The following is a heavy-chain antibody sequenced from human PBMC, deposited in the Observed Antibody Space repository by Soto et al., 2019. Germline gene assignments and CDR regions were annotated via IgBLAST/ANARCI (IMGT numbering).Heavy chain of an antibody. CDR1: GFSLSTRGVG. CDR2: IYWDGFK. D-gene: IGHD3-16*01. Sequence: QITLKESGPTLVKPTQTLTLTCTFSGFSLSTRGVGVGWIRQPPGKALEWLALIYWDGFKHYSPSLESRLTIREDTAKSQVVLTMTNMDPVDTATYYCAHKGGGDRILDYWGQGTLVTVSS. CDR3: AHKGGGDRILDY. J-gene: IGHJ4*02. V-gene: IGHV2-5*02.